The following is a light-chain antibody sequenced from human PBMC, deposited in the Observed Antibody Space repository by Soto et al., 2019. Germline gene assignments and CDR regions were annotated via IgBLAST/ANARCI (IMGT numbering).Light chain of an antibody. CDR3: QHYGSSRWT. CDR1: QSVSSSY. V-gene: IGKV3-20*01. J-gene: IGKJ1*01. Sequence: EIVLTQSPGTLSLSPGERATLSCRASQSVSSSYLAWYQQKPGQAPRLLISGASSRATGIPDRFSGSGSGTDFTLTISRLEPEDFAVYYCQHYGSSRWTFGQGTKVEIK. CDR2: GAS.